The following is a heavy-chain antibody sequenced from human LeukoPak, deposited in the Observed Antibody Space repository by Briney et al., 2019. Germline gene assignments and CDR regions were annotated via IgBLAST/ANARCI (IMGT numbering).Heavy chain of an antibody. CDR3: AKVALLGYCSSSTCPLDY. CDR1: GFTFSSYA. D-gene: IGHD2-2*01. J-gene: IGHJ4*02. V-gene: IGHV3-23*01. CDR2: ISGGGDST. Sequence: PGGSLRLSCAASGFTFSSYAVNWVRQAPGKGLEWVSAISGGGDSTYYADSVKGRFTISRDNSKNTLYLQMNSLRAEGTAVYSCAKVALLGYCSSSTCPLDYWGQGTLVTVSS.